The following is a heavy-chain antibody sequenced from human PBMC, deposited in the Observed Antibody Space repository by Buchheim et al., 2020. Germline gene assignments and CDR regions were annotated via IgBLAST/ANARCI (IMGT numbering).Heavy chain of an antibody. J-gene: IGHJ4*02. Sequence: QVQLQESGPGLVKPSETLSLTCTVSNGSINDFYWAWIRQSPGEGLQWIAYIYYSGSVHYSPSLRSRVTISLDTSMKQFSLRLTSVTAADTAMYYRARGMGVGAHDFFDSWGQG. CDR2: IYYSGSV. V-gene: IGHV4-59*03. D-gene: IGHD1-26*01. CDR1: NGSINDFY. CDR3: ARGMGVGAHDFFDS.